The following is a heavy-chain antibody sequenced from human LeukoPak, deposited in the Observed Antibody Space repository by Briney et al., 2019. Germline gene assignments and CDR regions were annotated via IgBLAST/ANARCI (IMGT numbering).Heavy chain of an antibody. Sequence: GGSLRLSCAASGFTFSSYSMNWVRQAPGKGLEWVSSISSSSSYIYYADSVKGRFTISSDNAKDSLYLQMNSLRAEDTAVYSCARGAFTYCGGDCYGYMDVWGKGTTVTVSS. V-gene: IGHV3-21*01. D-gene: IGHD2-21*01. CDR1: GFTFSSYS. CDR2: ISSSSSYI. J-gene: IGHJ6*03. CDR3: ARGAFTYCGGDCYGYMDV.